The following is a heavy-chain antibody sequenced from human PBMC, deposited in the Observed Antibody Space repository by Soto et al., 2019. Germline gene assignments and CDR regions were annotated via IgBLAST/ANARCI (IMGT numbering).Heavy chain of an antibody. CDR2: FYYSGST. J-gene: IGHJ4*02. V-gene: IGHV4-31*03. CDR3: ARSDGRY. CDR1: GGSISTGGYY. Sequence: SETLSLTCTVSGGSISTGGYYWNWIRQHPGKDLEWIGYFYYSGSTYYNQSLKSRVTISVNKSKNQFTLKMSSVTAADTAVYYCARSDGRYWGQGTLVTVSS.